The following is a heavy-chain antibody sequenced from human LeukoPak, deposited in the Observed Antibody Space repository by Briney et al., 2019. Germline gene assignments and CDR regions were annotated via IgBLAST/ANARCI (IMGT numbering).Heavy chain of an antibody. CDR2: ISSSGSTI. CDR3: ASSTRRYCSGGSCWEY. D-gene: IGHD2-15*01. CDR1: GFTFSDYY. J-gene: IGHJ4*02. V-gene: IGHV3-11*01. Sequence: GGSLRLSCAASGFTFSDYYMSWIRQAPGKGLEWVSYISSSGSTIYYADSVKGRFTISRDNAKNSLYLQMNSLRAEDTAVYYCASSTRRYCSGGSCWEYWGQGTLVTVSS.